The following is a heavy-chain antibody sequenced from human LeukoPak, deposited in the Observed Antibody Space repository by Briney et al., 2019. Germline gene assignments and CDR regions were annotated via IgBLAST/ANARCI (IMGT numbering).Heavy chain of an antibody. V-gene: IGHV5-51*01. Sequence: GESLKISCKGSGYSFTSYWIGWVRQMPGKGLEWMGIIYPGDSDTRYSPSFQGQVTISADKSISTAYLQWSSLKASDTAMYYCARVGPLLTYYYDSSGYLDYWGQGTLVTVSS. D-gene: IGHD3-22*01. CDR1: GYSFTSYW. CDR2: IYPGDSDT. CDR3: ARVGPLLTYYYDSSGYLDY. J-gene: IGHJ4*02.